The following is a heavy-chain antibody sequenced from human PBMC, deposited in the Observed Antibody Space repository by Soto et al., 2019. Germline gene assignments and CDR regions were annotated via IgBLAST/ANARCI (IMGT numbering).Heavy chain of an antibody. CDR2: ISYDGSNK. J-gene: IGHJ5*02. CDR1: GFTFSSYA. V-gene: IGHV3-30-3*01. CDR3: ARDGGPIAARPSQFDP. D-gene: IGHD6-6*01. Sequence: GGSLRLSCAASGFTFSSYAMHWVRQAPGKGLEWVAVISYDGSNKYYADSVKGRFTISRDNSKNTLYLQMNSLRAEDTAVYYCARDGGPIAARPSQFDPWGQGTLVT.